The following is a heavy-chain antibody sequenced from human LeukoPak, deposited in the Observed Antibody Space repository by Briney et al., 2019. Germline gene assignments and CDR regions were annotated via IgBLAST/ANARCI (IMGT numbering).Heavy chain of an antibody. CDR3: ARHRRVRVVPAAITRAFDI. J-gene: IGHJ3*02. D-gene: IGHD2-2*01. V-gene: IGHV4-38-2*02. CDR1: GYSISSGYY. CDR2: IYHSGST. Sequence: PSETLSLTCTVSGYSISSGYYWGWIRQPPGKGLEWIGSIYHSGSTYYNPSLKSRVTISVDTSKNQFSLKLSSVTAADTAVYYCARHRRVRVVPAAITRAFDIWGQGTMVTVSS.